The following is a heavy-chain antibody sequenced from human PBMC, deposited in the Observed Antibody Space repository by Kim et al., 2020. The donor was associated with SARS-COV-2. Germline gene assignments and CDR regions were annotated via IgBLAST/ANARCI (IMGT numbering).Heavy chain of an antibody. J-gene: IGHJ6*03. D-gene: IGHD3-9*01. Sequence: ASVKVSCKASGYTFTSYAMHWVRQAPGQRLEWMGWINAGNGNTKYSQKFQGRVTITRDTSASTAYVELSSLRSEDTAVYYCARDSYYDIFRYYYYYMDVWGKETTVTVSS. CDR3: ARDSYYDIFRYYYYYMDV. V-gene: IGHV1-3*01. CDR2: INAGNGNT. CDR1: GYTFTSYA.